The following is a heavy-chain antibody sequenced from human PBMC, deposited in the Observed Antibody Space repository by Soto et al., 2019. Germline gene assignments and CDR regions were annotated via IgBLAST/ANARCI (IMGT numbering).Heavy chain of an antibody. Sequence: LSLTCTVSGGSISSYYWSWIRQPPGKGLEWIGYIYYSGSTNYNPSLKSRVTISVDTSKNQFSLKLSSVTAADTAVYYCARLDYYDSSGYYGPVFDYWGQGTLVTVSS. CDR3: ARLDYYDSSGYYGPVFDY. CDR1: GGSISSYY. J-gene: IGHJ4*02. D-gene: IGHD3-22*01. CDR2: IYYSGST. V-gene: IGHV4-59*01.